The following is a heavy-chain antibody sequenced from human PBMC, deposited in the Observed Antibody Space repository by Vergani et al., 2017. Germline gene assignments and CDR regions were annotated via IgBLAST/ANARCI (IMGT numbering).Heavy chain of an antibody. J-gene: IGHJ6*03. CDR2: IWYDGSNK. CDR1: GFTFSSYA. Sequence: VQLLESGGGLVQPGGSLRLSCAASGFTFSSYAMSWVRQAPGKGLEWVAVIWYDGSNKYYADSVKGRFTISRDNSKNTLYLQMNSLRAEDTAVYYCASVPLRFLEAPYYYYMDVLGKGTTVTVSS. CDR3: ASVPLRFLEAPYYYYMDV. D-gene: IGHD3-3*01. V-gene: IGHV3-33*08.